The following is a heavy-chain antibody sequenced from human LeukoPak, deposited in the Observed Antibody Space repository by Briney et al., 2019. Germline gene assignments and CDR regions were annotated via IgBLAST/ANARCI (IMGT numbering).Heavy chain of an antibody. J-gene: IGHJ5*02. CDR2: INHSGST. D-gene: IGHD2-2*01. CDR3: ARAKAPYCSSTSCYGPNWFDP. V-gene: IGHV4-34*01. Sequence: SETLSLTCSVSGDSINSNYWSWMRQPPGKGLEWIGEINHSGSTNYNPSLKSRVTISVDTSKNQFSLKLSSVTAADTAVYYCARAKAPYCSSTSCYGPNWFDPWGQGTLVTVSS. CDR1: GDSINSNY.